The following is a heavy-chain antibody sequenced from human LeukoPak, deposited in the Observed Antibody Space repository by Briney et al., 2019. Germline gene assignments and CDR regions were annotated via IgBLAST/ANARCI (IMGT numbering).Heavy chain of an antibody. Sequence: PSETQSLTCTVSGGSISSSSYYWGWIRQPPGKGLEWIGSIYYSGSTHYNPSLKSRVTISVDTSKNQFSLKLSSVTAADTAVYYCAGYRVVPAATAPDGNDAFDIWGQGTMVTVSS. CDR1: GGSISSSSYY. V-gene: IGHV4-39*01. J-gene: IGHJ3*02. CDR2: IYYSGST. CDR3: AGYRVVPAATAPDGNDAFDI. D-gene: IGHD2-2*01.